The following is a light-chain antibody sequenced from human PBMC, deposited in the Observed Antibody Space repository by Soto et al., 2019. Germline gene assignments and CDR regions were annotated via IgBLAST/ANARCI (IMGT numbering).Light chain of an antibody. Sequence: QSVLTQPPSASGSPGQSVTISCTGTSSDVGGYNYVSWYQQRPGKAPKLMIYEVSKRPSGVPDRFSGSKSGNTASLTVSGLQAEDEADYYCSSYAGSNMGRVFGTGTKVTVL. J-gene: IGLJ1*01. V-gene: IGLV2-8*01. CDR3: SSYAGSNMGRV. CDR2: EVS. CDR1: SSDVGGYNY.